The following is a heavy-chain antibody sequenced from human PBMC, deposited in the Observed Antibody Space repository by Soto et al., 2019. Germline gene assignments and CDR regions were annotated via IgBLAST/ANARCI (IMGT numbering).Heavy chain of an antibody. CDR3: ARDPALLRYFDWLIDY. CDR1: GFTFSSYS. D-gene: IGHD3-9*01. Sequence: GGSLRLSCAASGFTFSSYSMNWVRQAPGKGLEWVSSISSSSSYIYYADSVKGRFTISRDNAKNSLYLQMNSLRAEDTAVYYCARDPALLRYFDWLIDYWGQGTLVTVSS. CDR2: ISSSSSYI. V-gene: IGHV3-21*01. J-gene: IGHJ4*02.